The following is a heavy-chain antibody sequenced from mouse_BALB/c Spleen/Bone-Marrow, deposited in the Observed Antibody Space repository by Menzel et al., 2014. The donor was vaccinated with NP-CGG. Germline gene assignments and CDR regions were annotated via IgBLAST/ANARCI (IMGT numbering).Heavy chain of an antibody. Sequence: EVQLQESGPDLVKPSQSLSLTCTVTGYSITSGYGWHWIRQFPGNKLEWMAYIHYSGNTDYNPSLKSRISITRDTSKNQFFLQLNSVTAEDTATYCCARDARTTARCAYWGQGTLVTVSA. CDR2: IHYSGNT. V-gene: IGHV3-1*02. CDR3: ARDARTTARCAY. J-gene: IGHJ3*01. CDR1: GYSITSGYG. D-gene: IGHD1-2*01.